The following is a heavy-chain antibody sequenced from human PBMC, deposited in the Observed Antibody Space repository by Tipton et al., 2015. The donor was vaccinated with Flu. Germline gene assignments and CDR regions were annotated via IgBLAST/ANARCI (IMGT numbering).Heavy chain of an antibody. V-gene: IGHV3-7*01. Sequence: QLVQSGGGLVQPGGSLRLSCAASGFTFSSYWMSWVRQAPGEGLEWVANIKQDGSEKYYVDSVKGRFTISRDNAKNSLYLQMNSLRAEDTAVYYCARAMSGYCSSTSCYLYYFDYWGQGTLVTVSS. D-gene: IGHD2-2*01. J-gene: IGHJ4*02. CDR1: GFTFSSYW. CDR3: ARAMSGYCSSTSCYLYYFDY. CDR2: IKQDGSEK.